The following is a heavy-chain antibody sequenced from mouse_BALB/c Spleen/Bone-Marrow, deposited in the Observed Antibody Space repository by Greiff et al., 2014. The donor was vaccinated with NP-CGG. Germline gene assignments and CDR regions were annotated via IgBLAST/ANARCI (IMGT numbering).Heavy chain of an antibody. Sequence: VQLKESGPELVKPGASVKMSCKASGYTFTSYAMHWVKQKPGQGLEWIGYINPYNDGTKYNEKFKGKATLTSDKSSSTAYMELSSLTSEDSAVYYCARKVWYYAMDYWGQGTSVTVSS. V-gene: IGHV1-14*01. CDR3: ARKVWYYAMDY. D-gene: IGHD2-10*02. CDR1: GYTFTSYA. CDR2: INPYNDGT. J-gene: IGHJ4*01.